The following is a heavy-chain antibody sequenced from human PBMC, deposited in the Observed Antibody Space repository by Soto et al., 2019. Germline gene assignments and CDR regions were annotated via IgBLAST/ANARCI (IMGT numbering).Heavy chain of an antibody. J-gene: IGHJ4*02. CDR2: INPSGGST. Sequence: GASVKVSCKASGYTFTSYYMHCVRQAPGQGLEWMGIINPSGGSTSYAQKFQGRVTMTRDTSTSTVYMELSSLRSEDTAVYYCAGVVAAVVVTATQGGFDYWGQGTLVTVSS. CDR1: GYTFTSYY. V-gene: IGHV1-46*01. CDR3: AGVVAAVVVTATQGGFDY. D-gene: IGHD2-21*02.